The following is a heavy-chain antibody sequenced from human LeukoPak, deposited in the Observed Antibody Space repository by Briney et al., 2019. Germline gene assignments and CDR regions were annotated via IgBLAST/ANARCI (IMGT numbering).Heavy chain of an antibody. CDR1: DVSISSSPYY. CDR2: IYYRGNT. CDR3: ARDKTPRGVFDS. V-gene: IGHV4-39*07. D-gene: IGHD2-15*01. J-gene: IGHJ3*02. Sequence: SETLSLTCTVSDVSISSSPYYWGWIRQSPGKGLEWIGSIYYRGNTYYNPSLKSRVFLSLDTSKNQFSLRLSSMTAADTAVYFCARDKTPRGVFDSWGQGTMVIVSS.